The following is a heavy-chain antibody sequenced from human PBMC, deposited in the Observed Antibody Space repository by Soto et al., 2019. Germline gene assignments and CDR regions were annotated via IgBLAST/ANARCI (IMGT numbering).Heavy chain of an antibody. CDR1: GGFVSSGSYY. J-gene: IGHJ3*02. CDR3: ARVERGTVTTVVDAFDI. D-gene: IGHD1-1*01. Sequence: SEILSLTCAVYGGFVSSGSYYWSWIRQPPGKGLEWIGEMSHSGGTHFNPSLKSRVTISVDTSKNQFSLNIYSVTAADTALYYCARVERGTVTTVVDAFDIWGPGTMVTVSS. CDR2: MSHSGGT. V-gene: IGHV4-61*01.